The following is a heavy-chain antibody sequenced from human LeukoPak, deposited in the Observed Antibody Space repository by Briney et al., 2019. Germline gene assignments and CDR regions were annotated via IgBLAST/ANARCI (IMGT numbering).Heavy chain of an antibody. CDR2: IYYSGST. CDR1: GGSISSGGCY. D-gene: IGHD2-15*01. V-gene: IGHV4-31*03. CDR3: ARGRYCSADICSGGDAFDI. Sequence: PSETLSLTCTVSGGSISSGGCYWSWIRQHPGKGLEWIGYIYYSGSTYYNPSLKSRVTISVDTSKNQFSLKLSSVTAADTAVYYCARGRYCSADICSGGDAFDIWGQGTMVSVSS. J-gene: IGHJ3*02.